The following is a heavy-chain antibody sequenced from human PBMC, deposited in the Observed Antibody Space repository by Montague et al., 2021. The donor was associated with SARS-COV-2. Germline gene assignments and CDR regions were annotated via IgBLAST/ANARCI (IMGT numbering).Heavy chain of an antibody. Sequence: SETLSLTCTASGVSISSRSFYWAWIRQPPVKGLEWIGTIYYNGRTAYNPSLKRRVTMAVDTAKNQFSLKLNSVSAADTAVFYCARLAADEEEGFSGRVVIISAAEFDYWGQGTLVTVSS. D-gene: IGHD3-10*01. CDR3: ARLAADEEEGFSGRVVIISAAEFDY. CDR1: GVSISSRSFY. J-gene: IGHJ4*02. V-gene: IGHV4-39*01. CDR2: IYYNGRT.